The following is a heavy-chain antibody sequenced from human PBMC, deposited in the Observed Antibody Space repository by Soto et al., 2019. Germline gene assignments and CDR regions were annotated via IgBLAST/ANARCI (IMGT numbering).Heavy chain of an antibody. D-gene: IGHD4-17*01. CDR1: GFTFSSYG. J-gene: IGHJ4*02. V-gene: IGHV3-33*01. Sequence: GGSLRLSCAASGFTFSSYGMHWVRQAPGKGLEWVAVIWYDGSNKYYADSVKGRFTISRDNSKNTLYLQMNSLRAEDTAVYYYARDDSERTTELDYWGQGTLVTVSS. CDR3: ARDDSERTTELDY. CDR2: IWYDGSNK.